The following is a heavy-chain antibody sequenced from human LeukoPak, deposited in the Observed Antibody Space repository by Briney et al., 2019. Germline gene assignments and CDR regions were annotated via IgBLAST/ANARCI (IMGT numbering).Heavy chain of an antibody. CDR2: INSDGSST. D-gene: IGHD3-22*01. J-gene: IGHJ4*02. Sequence: PGGSLRLSCAASGFTFSSYWMHWVRQAPGEGLVWVSRINSDGSSTSYADSVKGRFTISRDNAKNTLYLQMNSLRAEDTAVYYCEKFSYYDSRGLWGRGTLVPVSS. CDR1: GFTFSSYW. V-gene: IGHV3-74*01. CDR3: EKFSYYDSRGL.